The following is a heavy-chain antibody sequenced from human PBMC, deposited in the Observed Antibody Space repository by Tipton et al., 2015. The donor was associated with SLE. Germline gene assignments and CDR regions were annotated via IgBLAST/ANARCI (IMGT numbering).Heavy chain of an antibody. D-gene: IGHD6-19*01. CDR2: VYDSGTT. V-gene: IGHV4-39*07. CDR1: GDSITSDIYY. J-gene: IGHJ4*02. CDR3: ARDGGGGGWSFDY. Sequence: TLSLTCFVSGDSITSDIYYWGWIRQPPGKGLEWIGSVYDSGTTHYNPSLKSRVTMSVDTSKTQFSLRLSSVTAADTAMYYCARDGGGGGWSFDYWGQGALVTVSS.